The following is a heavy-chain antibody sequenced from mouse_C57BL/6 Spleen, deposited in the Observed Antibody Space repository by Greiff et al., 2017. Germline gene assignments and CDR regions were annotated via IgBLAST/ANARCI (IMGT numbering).Heavy chain of an antibody. D-gene: IGHD1-1*01. V-gene: IGHV5-17*01. CDR2: ISSGSSTI. Sequence: EVKLVESGGGLVKPGGSLKLSCAASGFTFSDYGMHWVRQAPEKGLEWVAYISSGSSTIYYADTVKGRFTISRDNAKNTLFLQMTSLRSEDTAMYYCARRVVAPDYAMDYWGQGPSVTVSS. J-gene: IGHJ4*01. CDR1: GFTFSDYG. CDR3: ARRVVAPDYAMDY.